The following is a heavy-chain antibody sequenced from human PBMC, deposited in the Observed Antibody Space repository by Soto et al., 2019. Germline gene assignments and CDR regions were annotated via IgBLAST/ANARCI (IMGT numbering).Heavy chain of an antibody. D-gene: IGHD6-19*01. J-gene: IGHJ4*02. CDR3: ARDGVPIAGRSGYFDY. Sequence: ASVKVSCKASGYNFNNYYIHWVRQTPGQGPEWIGVINPSRGLTTYSQRFQGRVSMTRDTSATTVYMELSSLRSEDTAIYYCARDGVPIAGRSGYFDYWGPGTEVTVSS. V-gene: IGHV1-46*02. CDR2: INPSRGLT. CDR1: GYNFNNYY.